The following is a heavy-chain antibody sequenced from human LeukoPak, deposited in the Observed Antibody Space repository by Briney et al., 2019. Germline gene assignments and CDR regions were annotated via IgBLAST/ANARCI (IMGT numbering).Heavy chain of an antibody. V-gene: IGHV4-59*01. CDR1: GVSISSYY. CDR2: KSYRRST. CDR3: AGAGSAWSFDY. Sequence: PSQTLSLSCTPCGVSISSYYWGCVRQPPGRGLKGIGDKSYRRSTNYNPALKSRVAISVDKSKNQLSLKLSSVTTADTAVYFCAGAGSAWSFDYGGQGTLVTVST. D-gene: IGHD6-19*01. J-gene: IGHJ4*02.